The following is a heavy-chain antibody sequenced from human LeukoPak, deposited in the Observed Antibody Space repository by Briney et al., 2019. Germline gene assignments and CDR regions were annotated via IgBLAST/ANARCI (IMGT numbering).Heavy chain of an antibody. J-gene: IGHJ6*03. V-gene: IGHV4-61*02. CDR3: ARARNVGDFWSVYHFMDV. Sequence: PSETLSLTCTVSGGSISSGSYYWSWIRQPAGKGLEWIGRIYTSGSTNYNPSLKSRVTISVDTSKNQFSLKLSSVTAADTAVYYCARARNVGDFWSVYHFMDVWGKGTTVTVSS. CDR1: GGSISSGSYY. D-gene: IGHD3-3*01. CDR2: IYTSGST.